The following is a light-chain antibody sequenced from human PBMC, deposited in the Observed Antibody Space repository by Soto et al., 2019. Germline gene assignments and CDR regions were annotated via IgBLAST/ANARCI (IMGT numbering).Light chain of an antibody. CDR2: LGS. J-gene: IGKJ3*01. V-gene: IGKV2-28*01. Sequence: IVMPQSPLYLQLTPGEPASISCRSSHSLLHSNGYNYLDWDLQRPGQSPQLLIYLGSNRASVVPARFIASGLCTDFTLQSSRVGAEDVGHYYSMQGLHTSPFTLGAWTKEDIE. CDR1: HSLLHSNGYNY. CDR3: MQGLHTSPFT.